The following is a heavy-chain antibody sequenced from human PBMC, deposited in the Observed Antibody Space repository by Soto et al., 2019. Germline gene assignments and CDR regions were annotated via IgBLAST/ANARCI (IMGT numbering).Heavy chain of an antibody. V-gene: IGHV1-2*02. J-gene: IGHJ4*02. CDR3: ARDQDYYDQDY. D-gene: IGHD3-22*01. Sequence: ASVKVSCKASGYTFTGYYMHWVRQALGQGLEWMGWINPNSGGTNYAQKFQGRVTMTRDTSISTAYMELSRLRSDDTAVCYCARDQDYYDQDYWGQGTLVTVSS. CDR2: INPNSGGT. CDR1: GYTFTGYY.